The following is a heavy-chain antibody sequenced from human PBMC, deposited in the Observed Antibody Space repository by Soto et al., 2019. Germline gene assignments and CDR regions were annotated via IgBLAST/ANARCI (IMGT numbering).Heavy chain of an antibody. V-gene: IGHV3-23*01. CDR3: AKDPLDYRDAFDI. CDR1: GFTFSSYA. D-gene: IGHD3-16*01. Sequence: EVQLLEAGGGLVQPGGSLRLSCAASGFTFSSYAMSWVRQAPGKGLEWVSAISGSGGSTYYADSVKGRFTISRDNSKNTLYLQMNSLRAEDTAVYYCAKDPLDYRDAFDIWGQGTMVTVSS. CDR2: ISGSGGST. J-gene: IGHJ3*02.